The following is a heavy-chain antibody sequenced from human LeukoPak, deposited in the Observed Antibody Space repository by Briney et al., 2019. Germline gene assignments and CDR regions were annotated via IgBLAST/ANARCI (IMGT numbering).Heavy chain of an antibody. D-gene: IGHD1-7*01. CDR3: ATGPITGTTDGPRDY. CDR1: GYTLTELS. Sequence: GASVKVSCKVSGYTLTELSMHWVRQAPGKGLEWMGGFDPEDGETIYAQKFQGRVTMTEDTSTDTAYMELSSLRSEDTAVYYCATGPITGTTDGPRDYWGQGTLVTVSS. J-gene: IGHJ4*02. V-gene: IGHV1-24*01. CDR2: FDPEDGET.